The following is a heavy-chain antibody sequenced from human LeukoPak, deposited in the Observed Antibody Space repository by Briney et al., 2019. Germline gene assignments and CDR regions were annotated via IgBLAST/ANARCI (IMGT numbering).Heavy chain of an antibody. J-gene: IGHJ4*02. V-gene: IGHV3-30-3*01. CDR1: GLTFSSYA. Sequence: GRSLRLSCAASGLTFSSYAMHWVRQAPGKGLEWVAVISYDGSNKYYADSVKGRFTISRDNSKNTLYLQMNSLRAEDTAVYYCAREFGYHFDYWGQGTLVTVSS. CDR3: AREFGYHFDY. D-gene: IGHD3-10*01. CDR2: ISYDGSNK.